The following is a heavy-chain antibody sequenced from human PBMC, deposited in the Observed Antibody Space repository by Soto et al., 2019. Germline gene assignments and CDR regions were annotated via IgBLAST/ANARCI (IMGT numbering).Heavy chain of an antibody. V-gene: IGHV5-51*01. J-gene: IGHJ5*02. CDR3: ARSAADNWFDP. CDR1: GYSFTRYW. Sequence: GESLKISCEGPGYSFTRYWIGWERQMPGKGLEWMGIIYPGDSDTRYSPSFQGQVTISADKSIGTAYLQWSSLKASDTAMYYCARSAADNWFDPWGQGTLVTVSS. D-gene: IGHD6-13*01. CDR2: IYPGDSDT.